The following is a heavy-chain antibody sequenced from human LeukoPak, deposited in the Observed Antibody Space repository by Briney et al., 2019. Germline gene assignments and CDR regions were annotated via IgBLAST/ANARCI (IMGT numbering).Heavy chain of an antibody. V-gene: IGHV1-2*02. CDR1: GYTFTGCY. CDR3: ARDFRVTMVRGVMGYYYYYYMDV. Sequence: ASVEVFCRASGYTFTGCYMHWVRQPPGQGREGVVWINPNSGGTNYAQQFQGRCTMTRDTSISTAYMELSRLRSDDTAVYYCARDFRVTMVRGVMGYYYYYYMDVWGKGTTVTISS. J-gene: IGHJ6*03. CDR2: INPNSGGT. D-gene: IGHD3-10*01.